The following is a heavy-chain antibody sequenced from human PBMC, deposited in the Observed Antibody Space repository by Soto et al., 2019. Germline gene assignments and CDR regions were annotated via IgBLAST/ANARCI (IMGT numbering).Heavy chain of an antibody. D-gene: IGHD4-17*01. CDR2: IYYSGST. Sequence: SETLSLTCTVSGGSISSSSYYWGWIRQPPGKGLEWIGSIYYSGSTYYNPSLKSRVTISVDTSKNQFSLKLSSVTAADTAVYYCARLGGLRYYYYYMDVWGKGTTVIVSS. CDR1: GGSISSSSYY. V-gene: IGHV4-39*01. CDR3: ARLGGLRYYYYYMDV. J-gene: IGHJ6*03.